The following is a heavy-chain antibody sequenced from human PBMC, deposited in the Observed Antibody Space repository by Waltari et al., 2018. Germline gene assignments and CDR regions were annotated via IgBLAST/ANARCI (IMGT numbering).Heavy chain of an antibody. J-gene: IGHJ6*02. D-gene: IGHD5-12*01. Sequence: QVQLQESGPGLVKPSDTLSLTCAVSGYSINSGYYWGWIRQPPGKGLEWIATIFHSGDTYYNPSLKSRVTISVDTSKNQFSLNLRSVTAADTAIYYCAKSGGGYTGYAHGMDVWGQGTAVTV. CDR1: GYSINSGYY. CDR2: IFHSGDT. V-gene: IGHV4-38-2*01. CDR3: AKSGGGYTGYAHGMDV.